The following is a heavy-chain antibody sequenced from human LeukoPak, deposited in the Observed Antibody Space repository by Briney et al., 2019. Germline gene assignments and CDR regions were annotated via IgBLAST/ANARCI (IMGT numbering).Heavy chain of an antibody. V-gene: IGHV4-59*01. Sequence: PSETLSLTCTVSVGSISSYNWSWIRQPPGKGLEWIGYIYYSGSTNYNPSLKSRVTISVDTSKNQFSLKLSSVTAADTAVYYCARDGGPTSYYYYGMDVWGQGTTVTVSS. CDR3: ARDGGPTSYYYYGMDV. D-gene: IGHD3-16*01. CDR2: IYYSGST. CDR1: VGSISSYN. J-gene: IGHJ6*02.